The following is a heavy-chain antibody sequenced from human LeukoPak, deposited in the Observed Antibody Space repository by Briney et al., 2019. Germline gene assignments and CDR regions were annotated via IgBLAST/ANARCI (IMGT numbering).Heavy chain of an antibody. J-gene: IGHJ4*02. V-gene: IGHV3-49*04. CDR1: GFTFGDYA. CDR3: TRDSRGYSYGCFDY. Sequence: GGSLTLSCTASGFTFGDYAMSWVRQAPGKGLEWVGFIRSKAYGGTTEYAASVKGRFTISRDDSKSIAYLQMNSLKTEDTAVYYCTRDSRGYSYGCFDYWGQGTLVTVSS. CDR2: IRSKAYGGTT. D-gene: IGHD5-18*01.